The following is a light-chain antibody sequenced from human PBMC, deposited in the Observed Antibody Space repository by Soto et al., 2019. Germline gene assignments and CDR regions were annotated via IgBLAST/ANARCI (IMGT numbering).Light chain of an antibody. Sequence: DIQMTQSPSTLSSSIGDRVTITCRASQTSSSSLAWYQHNPGKAPKLLIYEELHLESEVPSRFRGSGSGTQFTLTIFGLEPDDCATYSFQKCHSYPWTFGQGTKVAIK. CDR2: EEL. V-gene: IGKV1-5*03. CDR1: QTSSSS. J-gene: IGKJ1*01. CDR3: QKCHSYPWT.